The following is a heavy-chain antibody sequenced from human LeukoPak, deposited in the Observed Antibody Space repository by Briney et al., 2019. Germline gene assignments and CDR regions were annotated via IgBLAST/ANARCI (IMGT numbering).Heavy chain of an antibody. CDR2: INHSGST. Sequence: SETLSLTCAVYGGSFSGYYWSWIRQPPGRGLEWIGEINHSGSTNYNPSLKSRVTISVDTSKNQFSLKLSSVTAADTAVYYCARASIAAHYGMDVWGQGTTVTVSS. J-gene: IGHJ6*02. D-gene: IGHD6-6*01. CDR3: ARASIAAHYGMDV. CDR1: GGSFSGYY. V-gene: IGHV4-34*01.